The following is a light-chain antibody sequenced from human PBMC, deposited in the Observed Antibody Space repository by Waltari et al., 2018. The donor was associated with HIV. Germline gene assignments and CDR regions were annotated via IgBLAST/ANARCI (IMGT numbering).Light chain of an antibody. J-gene: IGKJ2*01. V-gene: IGKV3-20*01. CDR2: GAS. CDR3: QQYGSSSVT. CDR1: QSVSSSY. Sequence: ESVLTPSPGTLSLSPGERATLSCRASQSVSSSYLAWYQQKPGQAPRLLIYGASSRATGIPDRFSGSGSGTDFTLTISRLEPEDFAVYYCQQYGSSSVTFGQGTKLEIK.